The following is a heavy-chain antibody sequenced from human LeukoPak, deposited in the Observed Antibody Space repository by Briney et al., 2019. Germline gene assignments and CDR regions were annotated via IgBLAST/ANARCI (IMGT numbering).Heavy chain of an antibody. D-gene: IGHD5-18*01. J-gene: IGHJ4*02. CDR3: ARGSTAMVF. Sequence: VYGGSFSGYYWSWIRQPPGKGLEWIGEINHSGSTNYNPSLKSRVTISVDTPKNQFSLKLSSVTAADTAVYYCARGSTAMVFWGQGTLVTVSS. CDR1: GGSFSGYY. V-gene: IGHV4-34*01. CDR2: INHSGST.